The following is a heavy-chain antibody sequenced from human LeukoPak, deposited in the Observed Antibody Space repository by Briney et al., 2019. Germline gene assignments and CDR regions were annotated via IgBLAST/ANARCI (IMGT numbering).Heavy chain of an antibody. D-gene: IGHD4-23*01. CDR3: ARISYYGGTPHFDY. Sequence: GGSLRLSCAASGFIFTNYWMGWVRQAPGKGLEWVANIKQDGGEKYYVDSVKGRFTISRDNAKNSPYLQMDSLRVEDTALFYCARISYYGGTPHFDYWGQGTLVTVSS. J-gene: IGHJ4*02. CDR1: GFIFTNYW. V-gene: IGHV3-7*01. CDR2: IKQDGGEK.